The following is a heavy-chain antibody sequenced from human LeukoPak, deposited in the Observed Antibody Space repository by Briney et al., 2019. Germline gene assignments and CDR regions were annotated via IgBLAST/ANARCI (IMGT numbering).Heavy chain of an antibody. J-gene: IGHJ4*02. V-gene: IGHV3-23*01. CDR2: ISGSGGST. D-gene: IGHD3-22*01. CDR3: AKGSRRITMIVVVS. Sequence: GGSLRLSCAASGFTFSSYAMSWVRQALGKGLEWVSAISGSGGSTYYADSVKGRFTISRDNSKNTLYLQMNSLRAEDTAVYYCAKGSRRITMIVVVSWGQGTLVTVSS. CDR1: GFTFSSYA.